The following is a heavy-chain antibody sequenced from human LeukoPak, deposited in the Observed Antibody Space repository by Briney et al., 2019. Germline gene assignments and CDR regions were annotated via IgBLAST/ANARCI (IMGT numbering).Heavy chain of an antibody. Sequence: GGSLRLSCAASGFTLTTYWMHWVRQAPGKGLAWVSRLKSDGSSTSYADSVKGRFTISRDNAKNTLYLQMNSLRAEDTAVYYCARVYYDILTGYHETPLYFDYWGQGTLVTVSS. CDR2: LKSDGSST. J-gene: IGHJ4*02. CDR3: ARVYYDILTGYHETPLYFDY. CDR1: GFTLTTYW. V-gene: IGHV3-74*01. D-gene: IGHD3-9*01.